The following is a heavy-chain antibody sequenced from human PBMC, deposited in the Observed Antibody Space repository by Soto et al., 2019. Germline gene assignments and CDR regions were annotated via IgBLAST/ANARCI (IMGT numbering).Heavy chain of an antibody. CDR2: INPNSGGT. CDR1: GYTXNGYY. D-gene: IGHD6-13*01. Sequence: SXKVSCKASGYTXNGYYMNWVRQAPGQGLEWMGWINPNSGGTNYAQKCQGRVTMTRDTSISTAYMELSRLRSDDTDVYYCASSRRGSWYYFDYWGQGTLVTVS. CDR3: ASSRRGSWYYFDY. V-gene: IGHV1-2*02. J-gene: IGHJ4*02.